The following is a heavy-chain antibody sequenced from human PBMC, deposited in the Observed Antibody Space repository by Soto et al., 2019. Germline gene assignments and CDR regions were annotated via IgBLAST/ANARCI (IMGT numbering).Heavy chain of an antibody. CDR3: GRGTSPRAPAGGTPLYYAMDV. V-gene: IGHV1-8*02. CDR2: MNPINGAT. J-gene: IGHJ6*02. CDR1: GYDFTPYD. D-gene: IGHD6-13*01. Sequence: SVKVSCNASGYDFTPYDINWVRQASGQGLEWMGWMNPINGATGSARRIQGRVSMTRNTATGTAYLELTSLRSDDTAVYYSGRGTSPRAPAGGTPLYYAMDVWGQGTTVTVSS.